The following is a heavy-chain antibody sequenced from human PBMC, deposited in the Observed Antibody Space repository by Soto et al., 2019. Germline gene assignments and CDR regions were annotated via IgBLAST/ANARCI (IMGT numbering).Heavy chain of an antibody. CDR1: GYIFTTYT. J-gene: IGHJ4*02. CDR2: ISTYNGNT. CDR3: VREINQRHCSTGRCYSQYYLDY. V-gene: IGHV1-18*01. D-gene: IGHD2-15*01. Sequence: ASVKVSCKASGYIFTTYTITWVRQAPGQGLEWMGWISTYNGNTNYTQEFQDRVTMTTDTSASTAYMELKSLRSDDTAVYYCVREINQRHCSTGRCYSQYYLDYWGQGALVTFSS.